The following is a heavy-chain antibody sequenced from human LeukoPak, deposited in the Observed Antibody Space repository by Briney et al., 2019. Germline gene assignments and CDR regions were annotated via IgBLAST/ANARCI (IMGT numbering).Heavy chain of an antibody. Sequence: SETLSLTCTVSGGSISSSSYYWGWIRQPPGKGLEWIGSIYYSGSTYYSPSLRSRVTISVDTSKNQFSLKLSSVTAADTAVYYCARSFSDSFDIWGQGTMVTVSS. D-gene: IGHD3-16*02. CDR2: IYYSGST. CDR1: GGSISSSSYY. V-gene: IGHV4-39*07. CDR3: ARSFSDSFDI. J-gene: IGHJ3*02.